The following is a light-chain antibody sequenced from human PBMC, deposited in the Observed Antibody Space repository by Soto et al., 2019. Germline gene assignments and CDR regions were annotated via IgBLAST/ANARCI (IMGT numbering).Light chain of an antibody. CDR1: QSIVDND. V-gene: IGKV3-20*01. J-gene: IGKJ4*01. Sequence: EIVLTQSPGTLSLSPGERGTLSCRASQSIVDNDLAWYQQKPGQAPRLLIYGASTRATGIPDRFSGSGSGTDFTLTISRLEPEDFAVYYCQQYGSSPHFGGGTKVEIK. CDR2: GAS. CDR3: QQYGSSPH.